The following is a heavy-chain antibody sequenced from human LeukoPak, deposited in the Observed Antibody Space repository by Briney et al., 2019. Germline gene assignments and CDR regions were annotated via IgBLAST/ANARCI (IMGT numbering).Heavy chain of an antibody. D-gene: IGHD5-18*01. CDR2: IYYSGST. V-gene: IGHV4-59*08. J-gene: IGHJ3*02. Sequence: SETLSLTCTVSGGSISSYYWSWIRQPPGKGLEWIGYIYYSGSTNYNPSLKSRVTISVDTSKNQFSLKLSSVTAADTAVYYCARSRGYSSPRWGAFDIWGQGTMVTVSS. CDR1: GGSISSYY. CDR3: ARSRGYSSPRWGAFDI.